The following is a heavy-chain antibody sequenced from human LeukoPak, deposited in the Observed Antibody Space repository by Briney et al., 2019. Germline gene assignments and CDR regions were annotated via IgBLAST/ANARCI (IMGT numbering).Heavy chain of an antibody. CDR3: ARGPRVGAPRLSV. V-gene: IGHV4-34*01. CDR1: GGSFSGYY. D-gene: IGHD1-26*01. Sequence: PSETLSLTCAVYGGSFSGYYWSWIRQPPGKGLEWIGEINHSGSTNYNPSLKSRVTISVDTSKNQFSLKLSSVTAADTAVYYCARGPRVGAPRLSVWGQGTLVTVSS. CDR2: INHSGST. J-gene: IGHJ4*02.